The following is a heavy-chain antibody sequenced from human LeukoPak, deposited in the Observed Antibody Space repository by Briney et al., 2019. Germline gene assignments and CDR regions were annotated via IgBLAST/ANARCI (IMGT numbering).Heavy chain of an antibody. V-gene: IGHV4-34*01. D-gene: IGHD2-2*01. CDR3: ARGWGSTSCSDY. J-gene: IGHJ4*02. CDR1: GGSFSGYY. CDR2: INHSGST. Sequence: SETLSLTCAVYGGSFSGYYWSWIRQPPGKGLEWLGEINHSGSTNYNPSLKSRVTISVDTSKNQFSLKLSSVTAADTAVYYCARGWGSTSCSDYWGQGTLVTVSS.